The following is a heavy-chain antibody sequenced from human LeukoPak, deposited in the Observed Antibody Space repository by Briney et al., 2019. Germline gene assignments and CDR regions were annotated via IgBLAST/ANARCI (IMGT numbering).Heavy chain of an antibody. V-gene: IGHV4-34*01. D-gene: IGHD1-7*01. CDR3: ASIYITGTTSYFDY. Sequence: PSETLSLTCAVYGGSFSGYYWNWIRQPPGKGLEWIGEINHSGSTNYNPSLKSRVTISVDTSKNQFSLKLSSVTAADTAVYYCASIYITGTTSYFDYWGQGTLVTVSS. CDR1: GGSFSGYY. CDR2: INHSGST. J-gene: IGHJ4*02.